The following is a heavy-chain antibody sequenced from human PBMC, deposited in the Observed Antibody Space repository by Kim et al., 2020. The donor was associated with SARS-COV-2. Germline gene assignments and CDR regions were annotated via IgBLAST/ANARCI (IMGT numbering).Heavy chain of an antibody. V-gene: IGHV4-39*01. CDR3: ARLSGGSGSDYNRWFDP. Sequence: SETLSLTCTVSGGSISSSSYYWGWIRQPPGKGLEWIGSIYYSGSTYYNPSLKSRVTISVDTSKNQFSLKLSSVTAADTAVYYCARLSGGSGSDYNRWFDPWGQGTLVTVSS. J-gene: IGHJ5*02. CDR2: IYYSGST. D-gene: IGHD3-10*01. CDR1: GGSISSSSYY.